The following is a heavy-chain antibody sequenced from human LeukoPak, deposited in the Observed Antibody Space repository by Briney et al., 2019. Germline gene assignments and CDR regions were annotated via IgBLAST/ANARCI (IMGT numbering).Heavy chain of an antibody. D-gene: IGHD4-17*01. J-gene: IGHJ3*02. CDR3: ARDRRSLDAFDI. CDR2: INSDGGST. Sequence: GGSLRLSCAASGFTFSSYWMHWVRQAPGKGLVWVSRINSDGGSTNYADSVKGRFTISRDNAKNTLYLQMNSLRAEDTAVYYCARDRRSLDAFDIWGQGTMVTVSS. V-gene: IGHV3-74*01. CDR1: GFTFSSYW.